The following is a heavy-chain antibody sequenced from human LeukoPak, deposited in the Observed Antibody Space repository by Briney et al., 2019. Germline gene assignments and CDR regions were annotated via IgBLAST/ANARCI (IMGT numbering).Heavy chain of an antibody. CDR2: INHSGST. CDR3: ARGWRDLPASGPNWFDP. Sequence: PSETLSLTCAVYGGSFSGYYWSWIRQPPGKGLEWIGEINHSGSTNYNPSLKSRVTISVDTSKNQFSLKLSCVTAADTAVYYCARGWRDLPASGPNWFDPWGQGTLVTVSS. CDR1: GGSFSGYY. D-gene: IGHD2-2*01. V-gene: IGHV4-34*01. J-gene: IGHJ5*02.